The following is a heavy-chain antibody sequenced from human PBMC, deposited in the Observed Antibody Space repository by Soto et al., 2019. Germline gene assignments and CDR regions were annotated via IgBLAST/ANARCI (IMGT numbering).Heavy chain of an antibody. D-gene: IGHD3-3*01. CDR3: TNYDFWSGYYTGVFDI. Sequence: GGSLRLSCAASGFTFSSYSMNWVRQAPGKGLEWVSYISSSSTIYYADSVKGRFTISRDNAKNSLYLQMNILRAEDTAVYYCTNYDFWSGYYTGVFDIWGKGTMVTVS. CDR1: GFTFSSYS. V-gene: IGHV3-48*01. J-gene: IGHJ3*02. CDR2: ISSSSTI.